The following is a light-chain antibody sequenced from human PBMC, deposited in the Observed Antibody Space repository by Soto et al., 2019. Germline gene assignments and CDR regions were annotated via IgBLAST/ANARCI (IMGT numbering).Light chain of an antibody. Sequence: DIQMTQSPSSLSASVGDRVTITCRASQSISNYLNWYQQKPGEAPKVLIYVASSLQSGVPSRFSGSGSGTDFTLTISSLQPEDFATYYCQQSYNTPITFGQGTRLEIK. CDR3: QQSYNTPIT. CDR1: QSISNY. J-gene: IGKJ5*01. CDR2: VAS. V-gene: IGKV1-39*01.